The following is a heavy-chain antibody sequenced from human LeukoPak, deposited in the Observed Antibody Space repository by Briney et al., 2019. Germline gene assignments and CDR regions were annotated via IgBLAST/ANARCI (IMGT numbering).Heavy chain of an antibody. V-gene: IGHV4-39*01. Sequence: PSETLSLTCTVSGVSVRNNNYYWGWIRQPPGKGLEWIGSIYYSGATYYNPSLKSRVTISIDTSNNQLSLKLTSVTAADTAVYYCARGGDQTSGDYWGQGTQVTVSS. CDR1: GVSVRNNNYY. J-gene: IGHJ4*02. CDR3: ARGGDQTSGDY. D-gene: IGHD2-21*02. CDR2: IYYSGAT.